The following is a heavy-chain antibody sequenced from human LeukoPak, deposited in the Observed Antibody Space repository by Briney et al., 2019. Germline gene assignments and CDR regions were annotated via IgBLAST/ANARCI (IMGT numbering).Heavy chain of an antibody. CDR3: AREYSIAVAGGGFDY. CDR2: IYHSGST. D-gene: IGHD6-19*01. J-gene: IGHJ4*02. CDR1: GGSISSSNW. V-gene: IGHV4-4*02. Sequence: PSGTLSLTCAVSGGSISSSNWWSWVRQPPGKGLEWIGEIYHSGSTNYNPSLKSRVTISVDKSKNQFSLKLSSVTAADTAVYYCAREYSIAVAGGGFDYWGQGTLVTVSS.